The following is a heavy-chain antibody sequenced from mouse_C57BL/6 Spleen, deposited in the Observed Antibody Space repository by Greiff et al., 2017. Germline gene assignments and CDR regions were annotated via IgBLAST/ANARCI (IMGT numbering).Heavy chain of an antibody. CDR2: INPSNGGT. CDR3: ARSGYGSRYAMDY. Sequence: QVQLKQPGTELVKPGASVKLSCKASGYTFTSYWMHWVKQRPGQGLEWIGNINPSNGGTNYNEKFKSKATLTVDKSSSTAYMQLSILTSEDSAVYYCARSGYGSRYAMDYWGQGTSVTVSS. CDR1: GYTFTSYW. D-gene: IGHD1-1*01. V-gene: IGHV1-53*01. J-gene: IGHJ4*01.